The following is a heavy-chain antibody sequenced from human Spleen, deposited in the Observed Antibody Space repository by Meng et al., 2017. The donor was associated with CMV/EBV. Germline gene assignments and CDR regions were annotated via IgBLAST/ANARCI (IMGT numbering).Heavy chain of an antibody. Sequence: ASVKVSCKVSGYNIIELSMQWVRQAPGKGLEWMGGFDPEDGETIFAQKFQGRVRLTEDTSTNTAYMELRSLTSADTAVYYCARAAGDLDYWGQGTLVTVSS. V-gene: IGHV1-24*01. CDR2: FDPEDGET. J-gene: IGHJ4*02. D-gene: IGHD4-17*01. CDR1: GYNIIELS. CDR3: ARAAGDLDY.